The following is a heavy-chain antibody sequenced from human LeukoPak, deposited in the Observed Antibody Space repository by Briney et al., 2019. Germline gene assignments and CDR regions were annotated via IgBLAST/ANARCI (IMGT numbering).Heavy chain of an antibody. CDR2: IRYDGSNK. Sequence: GGSLRLSCAASGFTFNNYGMHWVRQAPGKGLEWVALIRYDGSNKYYADSVKGRFTISRDNAKNSLYLQMNSLRAEDTAVYYCAMDYYDSSGYYEYYFDYWGQGTLVTVSS. V-gene: IGHV3-30*02. J-gene: IGHJ4*02. CDR3: AMDYYDSSGYYEYYFDY. D-gene: IGHD3-22*01. CDR1: GFTFNNYG.